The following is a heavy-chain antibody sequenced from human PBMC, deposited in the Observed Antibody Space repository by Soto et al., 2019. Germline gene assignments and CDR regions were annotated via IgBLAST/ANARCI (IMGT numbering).Heavy chain of an antibody. V-gene: IGHV4-4*02. J-gene: IGHJ4*02. CDR3: ARGMSGYYFDSSGYPNPGPFDY. CDR1: GGSISSSNW. Sequence: SETLSLTCAVSGGSISSSNWWSWVRQPPGKGLEWIGEIYHSGSTNYNPSLSSQVTISVDTSKNQFSLQLTSVTAADTAVYYCARGMSGYYFDSSGYPNPGPFDYWGQGALVTVSS. D-gene: IGHD3-22*01. CDR2: IYHSGST.